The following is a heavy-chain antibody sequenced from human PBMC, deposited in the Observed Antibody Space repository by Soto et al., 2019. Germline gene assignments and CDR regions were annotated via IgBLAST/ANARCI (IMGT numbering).Heavy chain of an antibody. J-gene: IGHJ4*02. Sequence: QEQLQESGPRLVKPSETLSLTCSFSGGSISNYHWSWIRKPPGKGLEWIGYISYTGSTNYSPSLKSRVTMLLATSKKQFSLKLSSVTAADTAVYYCARVAADAYWSGYDDYWGQGTLVTVSS. D-gene: IGHD3-3*01. CDR2: ISYTGST. CDR1: GGSISNYH. CDR3: ARVAADAYWSGYDDY. V-gene: IGHV4-59*01.